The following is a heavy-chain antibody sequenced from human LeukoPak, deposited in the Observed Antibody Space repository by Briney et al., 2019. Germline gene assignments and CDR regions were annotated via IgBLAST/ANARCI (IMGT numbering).Heavy chain of an antibody. CDR2: ISGSGGST. CDR1: GFTFSSYA. V-gene: IGHV3-23*01. Sequence: GGSLRLSCAASGFTFSSYAMSWVRQAPGKGLEWVSAISGSGGSTYYADSVKGRFTISRDNSKNTLYLQINSLRAEDTAVYYCAKAVPVGPIVVVPAAYVDYWGQGTLVTVSS. CDR3: AKAVPVGPIVVVPAAYVDY. D-gene: IGHD2-2*01. J-gene: IGHJ4*02.